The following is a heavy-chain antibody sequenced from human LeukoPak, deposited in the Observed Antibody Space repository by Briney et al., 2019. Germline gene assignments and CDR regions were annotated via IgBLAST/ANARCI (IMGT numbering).Heavy chain of an antibody. J-gene: IGHJ4*02. CDR2: ISGDAADI. D-gene: IGHD1-1*01. CDR3: ARGGSGNWNAPFDY. CDR1: GFTFSSYG. V-gene: IGHV3-23*01. Sequence: GGSLRLSCAASGFTFSSYGMSWVRQAPGKGLEWVSAISGDAADIFYADSAKGRFTISRDNAKNSLYLQMNSLRAEDTAVYYCARGGSGNWNAPFDYWGQGTLVTVSS.